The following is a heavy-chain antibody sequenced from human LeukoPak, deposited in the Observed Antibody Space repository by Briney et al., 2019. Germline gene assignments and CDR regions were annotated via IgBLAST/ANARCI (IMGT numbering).Heavy chain of an antibody. CDR1: GYTFTSYY. CDR3: ARDIMITFGGVIVNSAFDI. D-gene: IGHD3-16*02. V-gene: IGHV1-69*05. J-gene: IGHJ3*02. Sequence: GASVKVSCKASGYTFTSYYMHWVRQAPGQGLEWMGGNIPIFGTANYAQKFQGRVTITTDESTSTAYMELSSLRSEDTAVYYCARDIMITFGGVIVNSAFDIWGQGTMVTVSS. CDR2: NIPIFGTA.